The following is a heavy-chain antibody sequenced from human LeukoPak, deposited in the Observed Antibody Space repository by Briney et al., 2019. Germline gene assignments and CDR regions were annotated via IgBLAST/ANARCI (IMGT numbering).Heavy chain of an antibody. CDR1: GGSFSGYY. J-gene: IGHJ4*02. D-gene: IGHD3-10*01. CDR2: INHSGST. V-gene: IGHV4-34*01. Sequence: SETLSLTCAVYGGSFSGYYWSWIRQPPGKGLEWIGEINHSGSTNYNPSLKSRVTISVDTSKNQFSLKLSSVTAADTAVYYCARLKGCRGNYYGSGSSYKCYYFDYWGQGTLVTVSS. CDR3: ARLKGCRGNYYGSGSSYKCYYFDY.